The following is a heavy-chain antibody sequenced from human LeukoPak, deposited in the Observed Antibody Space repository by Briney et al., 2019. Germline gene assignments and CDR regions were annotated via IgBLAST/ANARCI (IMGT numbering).Heavy chain of an antibody. Sequence: GGSLRLSCAASGFTFSSYSMNWVRQAPGKGLEWVSYISSGSSTIYYADSVKGRFTISRDNSQSTLYLQMNNLRAEDTALYYCARDLSVGAGWFDPWGQGTLVTVSS. V-gene: IGHV3-48*01. CDR1: GFTFSSYS. J-gene: IGHJ5*02. CDR2: ISSGSSTI. D-gene: IGHD2/OR15-2a*01. CDR3: ARDLSVGAGWFDP.